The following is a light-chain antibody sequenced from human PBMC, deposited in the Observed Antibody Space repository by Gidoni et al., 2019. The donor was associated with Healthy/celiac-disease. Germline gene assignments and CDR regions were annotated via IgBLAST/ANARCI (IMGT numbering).Light chain of an antibody. Sequence: ENAMTHSPATLSVSPGERATLSCRASQSVSSTLAWYQQKPGQAPRLLIYGASTRATSIPARFSGSGSGTEFTLTISSLQSEDFAVYYCQQYNNWPPLFTFGPGTKVDIK. CDR3: QQYNNWPPLFT. V-gene: IGKV3-15*01. CDR1: QSVSST. CDR2: GAS. J-gene: IGKJ3*01.